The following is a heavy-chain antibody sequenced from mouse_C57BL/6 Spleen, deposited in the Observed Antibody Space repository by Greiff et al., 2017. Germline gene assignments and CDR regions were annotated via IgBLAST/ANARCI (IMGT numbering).Heavy chain of an antibody. D-gene: IGHD3-2*02. J-gene: IGHJ3*01. CDR3: ARKASLSY. CDR2: ISSGGSTI. Sequence: EVMLVESGGGLVKPGGSLKLSCAASGFTFSDYGMHWVRQAPDKGLEWVAYISSGGSTIYYADTVKGRFTISRDNAKNTLFLQMSSLRSEDQGMNYYARKASLSYWGQGTLVTVSA. CDR1: GFTFSDYG. V-gene: IGHV5-17*01.